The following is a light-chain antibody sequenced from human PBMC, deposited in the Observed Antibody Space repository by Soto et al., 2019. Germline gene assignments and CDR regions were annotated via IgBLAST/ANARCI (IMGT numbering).Light chain of an antibody. CDR2: DAS. Sequence: DIQMTQSPSPLSASVGDRVTITCRASQSISSWLAWYQQKPGKAPKLLIYDASSLESGVPSRFSGSGSGTEFTLTISSLQPDDVATYYCQQYNSYSWTLGQGTKVDIK. CDR3: QQYNSYSWT. J-gene: IGKJ1*01. V-gene: IGKV1-5*01. CDR1: QSISSW.